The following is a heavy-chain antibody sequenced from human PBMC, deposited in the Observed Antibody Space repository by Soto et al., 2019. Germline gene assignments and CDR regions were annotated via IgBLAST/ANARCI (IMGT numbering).Heavy chain of an antibody. J-gene: IGHJ4*02. CDR1: GFTFSSYE. V-gene: IGHV3-48*03. CDR3: ASGYCSGTSCYIINYFDY. D-gene: IGHD2-15*01. CDR2: ISNNGNTI. Sequence: GGSLRLSCAASGFTFSSYEMNWVRQAPGKGLEWVSYISNNGNTIYYADSVKGRFTISRDNAKNSLYLQMNSLRAEDTAVYYCASGYCSGTSCYIINYFDYWGQGALVTVSS.